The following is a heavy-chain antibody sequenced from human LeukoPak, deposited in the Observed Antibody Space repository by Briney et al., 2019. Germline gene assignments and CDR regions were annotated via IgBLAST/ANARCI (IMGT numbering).Heavy chain of an antibody. D-gene: IGHD3-10*01. Sequence: PSETLSLTCAVYGGSFSNYFWTWIRQPPGKGLEWIGEISHRGSPNYNPSLESRVTISLGTSKSQFSLRLTSVIAADTAVYYCARGASFGETIFHSDYWGQGTLVTVSS. CDR2: ISHRGSP. J-gene: IGHJ4*02. CDR3: ARGASFGETIFHSDY. V-gene: IGHV4-34*01. CDR1: GGSFSNYF.